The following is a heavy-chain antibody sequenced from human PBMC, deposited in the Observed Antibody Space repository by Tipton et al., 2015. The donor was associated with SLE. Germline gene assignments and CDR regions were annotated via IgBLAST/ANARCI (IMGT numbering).Heavy chain of an antibody. V-gene: IGHV4-59*01. CDR2: IDNSGST. D-gene: IGHD5-18*01. CDR1: GGSLSSSY. J-gene: IGHJ6*03. CDR3: ARAGLGYTYYYYMDV. Sequence: GLVKPSETLSLTCTVSGGSLSSSYWSWIRQPPEKGLEWIGFIDNSGSTNYNPALKSRVTMSVDTSKNQFSLKLSSVTAADTAVYYCARAGLGYTYYYYMDVWGKGTTVTVSS.